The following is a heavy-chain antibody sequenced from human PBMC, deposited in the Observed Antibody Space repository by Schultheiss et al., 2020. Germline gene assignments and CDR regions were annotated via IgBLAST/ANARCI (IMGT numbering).Heavy chain of an antibody. J-gene: IGHJ4*02. D-gene: IGHD2-21*02. V-gene: IGHV3-23*01. CDR2: ISGSGGST. Sequence: GESLKISCAASGFTFDDYGMSWVRQAPGKGLEWVSGISGSGGSTHYADSVKGRFTISRDNSKNTLYLQMSSLSAEDTAIYYCAKGDCVGHGDCSFDCWGQGTLVTVSS. CDR3: AKGDCVGHGDCSFDC. CDR1: GFTFDDYG.